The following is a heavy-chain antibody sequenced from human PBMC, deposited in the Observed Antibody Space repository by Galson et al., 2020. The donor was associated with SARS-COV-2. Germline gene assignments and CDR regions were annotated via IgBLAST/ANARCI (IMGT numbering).Heavy chain of an antibody. CDR2: INSEGNST. CDR1: GINFSNYW. V-gene: IGHV3-74*01. D-gene: IGHD1-26*01. Sequence: GEFLKNPCTAPGINFSNYWLHWVRQAPGKGLVWGSRINSEGNSTSYADSVKGRFTIPRDNAKNTLYLQMNSLRAEDTAVYYFTATRAYWGQGTLVTVSS. J-gene: IGHJ4*02. CDR3: TATRAY.